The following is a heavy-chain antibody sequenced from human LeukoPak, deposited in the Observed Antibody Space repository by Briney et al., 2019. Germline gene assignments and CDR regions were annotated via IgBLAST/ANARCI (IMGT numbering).Heavy chain of an antibody. CDR1: GFTFSIYA. D-gene: IGHD3-22*01. J-gene: IGHJ4*02. Sequence: GGSLRLSCAASGFTFSIYAMSWVRQAPEKGLQWVSSITSRGESTWYVDSVKGRFTITRDNSENTLYLQMHSLRAEDTAVYYCARDRPNYYGSDGHYYRRDGDYWGRGTLVSVSS. CDR3: ARDRPNYYGSDGHYYRRDGDY. CDR2: ITSRGEST. V-gene: IGHV3-23*01.